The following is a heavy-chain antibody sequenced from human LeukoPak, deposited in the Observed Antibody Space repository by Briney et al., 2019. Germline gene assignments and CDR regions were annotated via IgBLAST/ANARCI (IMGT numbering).Heavy chain of an antibody. V-gene: IGHV3-23*01. D-gene: IGHD1-26*01. CDR3: AKPVSGSYCLDY. Sequence: GGSLRLSCGASGFTFSNSAMSWVRQAPGKGLEWVSAISGSGGSTYYADSVKGRFTISRDNSKNTLYLQMNSLRAEDTAVYYCAKPVSGSYCLDYWGQGTLVTVSS. CDR1: GFTFSNSA. J-gene: IGHJ4*02. CDR2: ISGSGGST.